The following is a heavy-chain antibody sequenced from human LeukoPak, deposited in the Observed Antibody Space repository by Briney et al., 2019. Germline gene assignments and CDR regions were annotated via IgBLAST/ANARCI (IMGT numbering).Heavy chain of an antibody. D-gene: IGHD3-22*01. CDR1: GFTFSDYT. V-gene: IGHV3-21*04. CDR2: ISSSSYYI. Sequence: GGSLRLSCAASGFTFSDYTMNWVRQAPGKGLEWVSSISSSSYYIYHADSAKGRFTISRGNAKNSLYLQMNSLRAEDTALYYCARDLPQIEYWGQGTLVTVSS. J-gene: IGHJ4*02. CDR3: ARDLPQIEY.